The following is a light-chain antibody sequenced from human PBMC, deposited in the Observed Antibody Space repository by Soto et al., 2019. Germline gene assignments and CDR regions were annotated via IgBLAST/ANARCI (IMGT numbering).Light chain of an antibody. J-gene: IGKJ1*01. Sequence: AIRMTQSPSSLSASTGDRVTITCRASQGISSYLAWYQQKPGKAPKLLIYAASTLQSGVPSRFSGSGSGPDFTLTISCLQSEDFATYYCQQYYSYPPVTFGQGTKV. CDR2: AAS. CDR1: QGISSY. V-gene: IGKV1-8*01. CDR3: QQYYSYPPVT.